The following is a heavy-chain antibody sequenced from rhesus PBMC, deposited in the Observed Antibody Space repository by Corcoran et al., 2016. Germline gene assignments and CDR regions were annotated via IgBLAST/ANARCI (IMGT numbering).Heavy chain of an antibody. CDR3: ARRALVYYFDY. J-gene: IGHJ4*01. Sequence: QVQLQESGPAVVKPSETLSLTCAVSGGSISSSNWWSWIRQSPGKGLEWIGGIYGSGGSTEYNPSLKSRVTSSIDTSKNQFSLKLSSVTAADTAVYYCARRALVYYFDYWGQGVLVTVSS. CDR2: IYGSGGST. V-gene: IGHV4-93*02. CDR1: GGSISSSNW. D-gene: IGHD2-39*01.